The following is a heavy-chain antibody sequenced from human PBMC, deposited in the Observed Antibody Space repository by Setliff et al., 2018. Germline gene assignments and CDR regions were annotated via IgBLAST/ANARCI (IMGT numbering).Heavy chain of an antibody. D-gene: IGHD3-10*01. CDR1: GYTFNTYG. Sequence: ASVKVSCKASGYTFNTYGITWVRQAPGQGLEWMGWVTVYNGNTKYAQNLQGRLTLTTDISTSTAFMELGSLTTDDTAVYYCARVESMVRGKNILRHFDYWGQGIQVTVSS. CDR3: ARVESMVRGKNILRHFDY. V-gene: IGHV1-18*01. J-gene: IGHJ4*02. CDR2: VTVYNGNT.